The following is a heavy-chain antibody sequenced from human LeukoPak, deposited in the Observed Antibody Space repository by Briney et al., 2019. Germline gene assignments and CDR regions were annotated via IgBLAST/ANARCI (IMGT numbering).Heavy chain of an antibody. CDR3: ARRAGTNDN. CDR2: IYYSGST. V-gene: IGHV4-39*01. J-gene: IGHJ4*02. Sequence: PSETLSLTCTVSGGSISSSSSYWGWIRQPPGKGLEWIGSIYYSGSTYYNPSLKSRVTISVDTSKNQFSLKLSSMTAADTAVYYCARRAGTNDNWGQGTLVTVSS. CDR1: GGSISSSSSY.